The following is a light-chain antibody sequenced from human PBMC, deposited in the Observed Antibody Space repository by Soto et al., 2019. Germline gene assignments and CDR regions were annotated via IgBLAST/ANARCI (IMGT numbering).Light chain of an antibody. J-gene: IGKJ3*01. CDR1: QDIRKY. V-gene: IGKV1-33*01. CDR2: GAS. CDR3: QHYDHLPTFT. Sequence: DIQMTQSPSSLSASVGDRVTITCQASQDIRKYLSWYQQKPGRAPKLLIYGASNLDTGVPSRFSGSGYGSYFTITSSSLQPEDVATYYCQHYDHLPTFTFGPGTKVAVK.